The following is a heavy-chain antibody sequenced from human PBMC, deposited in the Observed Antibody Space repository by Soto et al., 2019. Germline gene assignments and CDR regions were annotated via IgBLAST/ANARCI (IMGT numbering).Heavy chain of an antibody. V-gene: IGHV3-53*01. CDR3: ARGRDYFDY. CDR2: IYSGGST. Sequence: GGSLRLSCEVSGFSVTANYMSWVRQAPGKGLEWVSVIYSGGSTYYTDSVKGRFTISRDNSKNTLYLQMNSLRAEDTAVYYCARGRDYFDYWGQGTLVTVSS. J-gene: IGHJ4*02. CDR1: GFSVTANY.